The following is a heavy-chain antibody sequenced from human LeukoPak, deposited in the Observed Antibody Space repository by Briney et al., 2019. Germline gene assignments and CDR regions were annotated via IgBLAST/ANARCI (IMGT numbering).Heavy chain of an antibody. Sequence: GGSLRLSCAASGFTFSQYGMNWVRQAPGKGLEWVAVISFDGNDNYYADSVKGRFTISRDNSESDLFLQMNSLRAEDTAVYYCAKDPAYYGSGSYYNVDNWGQGTLATVSS. CDR3: AKDPAYYGSGSYYNVDN. J-gene: IGHJ4*02. CDR2: ISFDGNDN. V-gene: IGHV3-30*18. CDR1: GFTFSQYG. D-gene: IGHD3-10*01.